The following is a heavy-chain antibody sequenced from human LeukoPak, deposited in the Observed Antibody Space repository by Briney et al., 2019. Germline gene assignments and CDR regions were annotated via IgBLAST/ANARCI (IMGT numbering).Heavy chain of an antibody. V-gene: IGHV4-59*12. CDR3: ARDELEVRGVFDWFDP. J-gene: IGHJ5*02. D-gene: IGHD3-10*01. CDR2: IYYSGST. Sequence: SETLSLTCTVSGGSISSYYWSWIRQPPGKGLEWIGYIYYSGSTNYNPSLKSRVTISVDTSKNQFSLKLSSVTAADTAVYYCARDELEVRGVFDWFDPWGQGTLVTVSS. CDR1: GGSISSYY.